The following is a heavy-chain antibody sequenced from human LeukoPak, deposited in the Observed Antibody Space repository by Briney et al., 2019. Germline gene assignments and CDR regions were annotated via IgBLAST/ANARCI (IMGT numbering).Heavy chain of an antibody. D-gene: IGHD3-22*01. Sequence: GWSLRLSCAASGFTFSSYAMSWVRQAPGKGLEWVSAISGSGGSTYYADSVKGRSTISRDNSKNTLYLQMNSLRAEDTAVYYCAKAYYYDSSGYPLDYWGQGTLVTVSS. CDR3: AKAYYYDSSGYPLDY. CDR2: ISGSGGST. J-gene: IGHJ4*02. CDR1: GFTFSSYA. V-gene: IGHV3-23*01.